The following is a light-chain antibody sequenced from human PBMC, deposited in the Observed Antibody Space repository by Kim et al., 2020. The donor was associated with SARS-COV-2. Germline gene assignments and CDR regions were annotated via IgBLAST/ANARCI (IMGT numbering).Light chain of an antibody. V-gene: IGLV3-21*04. CDR2: YDS. CDR3: QVWDSSSDHRV. J-gene: IGLJ3*02. CDR1: NIGSKS. Sequence: SYKLTQPPSVSVAPGKTARITCGGNNIGSKSVHWYQQKPGQAPVLVIYYDSDRPSGIPERFSGSNSGNTATLTISRVEAGDEADYYCQVWDSSSDHRVFGGGNQLTVL.